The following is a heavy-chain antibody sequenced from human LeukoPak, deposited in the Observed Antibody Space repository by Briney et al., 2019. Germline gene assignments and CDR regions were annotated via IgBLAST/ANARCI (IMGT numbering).Heavy chain of an antibody. Sequence: PGRPLRLSCAASGFTFSSYAMSWVRQAPGKGLEWVSAISGSGGSTYYADSVKGRFTISRDNSKNTLYLQMNSLRAEDTAVYYCAKYRTGTFLYYYYYMDVWGKGTTVTVSS. CDR1: GFTFSSYA. CDR2: ISGSGGST. D-gene: IGHD1-7*01. J-gene: IGHJ6*03. CDR3: AKYRTGTFLYYYYYMDV. V-gene: IGHV3-23*01.